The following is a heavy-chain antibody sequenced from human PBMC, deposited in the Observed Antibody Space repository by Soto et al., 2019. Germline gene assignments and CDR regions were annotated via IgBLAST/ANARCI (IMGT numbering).Heavy chain of an antibody. V-gene: IGHV3-30-3*01. J-gene: IGHJ6*02. D-gene: IGHD3-22*01. Sequence: VQLVESGGGVVQPGRSLRLSCAASGFTFSSYAMHWVRQAPGKGLEWVAVISYDGSNKYYADSVKGRFTISRDNSKNTLYLQMNSLRAEDTAVYYCARMDYDSSGYYYYYYGMDVWGQGTTVTVSS. CDR2: ISYDGSNK. CDR3: ARMDYDSSGYYYYYYGMDV. CDR1: GFTFSSYA.